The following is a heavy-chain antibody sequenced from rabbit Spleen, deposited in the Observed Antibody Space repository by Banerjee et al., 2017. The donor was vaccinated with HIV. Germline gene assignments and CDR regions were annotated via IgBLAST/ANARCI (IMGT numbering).Heavy chain of an antibody. V-gene: IGHV1S45*01. CDR2: INAVTGKA. J-gene: IGHJ4*01. CDR1: GFSFSNKAV. CDR3: ARDRYGGVVGFDL. Sequence: QQQLVESGGGLVKPEGSLKLSCIASGFSFSNKAVMCWVRQAPGKGLEWIACINAVTGKAVYASWAKGRFTISKTSSTTVTLQMTSLTAADTATYFCARDRYGGVVGFDLWGPGTLVTVS. D-gene: IGHD2-1*01.